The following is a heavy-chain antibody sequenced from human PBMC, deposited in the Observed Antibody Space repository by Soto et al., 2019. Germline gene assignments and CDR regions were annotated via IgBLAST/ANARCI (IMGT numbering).Heavy chain of an antibody. CDR1: GFSLSTGGVG. D-gene: IGHD2-15*01. CDR2: IYWDDET. Sequence: SGPTLVNPTQTLTLTCTFSGFSLSTGGVGVGWIRQPPGKALEWLALIYWDDETRYSPSLKSRLTITKDTFKNQVVLTMANVDPVDTATYYCAYRRHFGSGSSCYNWFDPWGQGTLVTVSS. V-gene: IGHV2-5*02. CDR3: AYRRHFGSGSSCYNWFDP. J-gene: IGHJ5*02.